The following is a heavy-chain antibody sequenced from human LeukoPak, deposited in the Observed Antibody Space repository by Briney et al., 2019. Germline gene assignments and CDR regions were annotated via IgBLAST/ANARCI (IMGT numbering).Heavy chain of an antibody. CDR1: GFTFSSYG. J-gene: IGHJ4*02. Sequence: GGSLRLSCAASGFTFSSYGMNWVRQAPGKGLEWVSYISSSSSTIYYADSVKGRFTISRDNAKNSLYLQMNSLRAEDTAVYYCAKILGYCSSTSCRVGYFDFWGQGTLVTVSS. V-gene: IGHV3-48*04. CDR3: AKILGYCSSTSCRVGYFDF. CDR2: ISSSSSTI. D-gene: IGHD2-2*01.